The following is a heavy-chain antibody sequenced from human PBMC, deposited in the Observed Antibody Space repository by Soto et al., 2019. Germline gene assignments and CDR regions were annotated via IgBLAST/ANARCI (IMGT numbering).Heavy chain of an antibody. CDR3: ARHKSTSSYYYGMDV. J-gene: IGHJ6*02. V-gene: IGHV4-39*01. CDR2: ISYSGST. Sequence: SETLSLTCAVSGGSISTSTYYCDWIRQPPGKGLEWIGSISYSGSTYYNPSLESRVAISADTSKNQFSLKLTSVTAADTAVYYCARHKSTSSYYYGMDVWGQGTTVTVSS. D-gene: IGHD1-1*01. CDR1: GGSISTSTYY.